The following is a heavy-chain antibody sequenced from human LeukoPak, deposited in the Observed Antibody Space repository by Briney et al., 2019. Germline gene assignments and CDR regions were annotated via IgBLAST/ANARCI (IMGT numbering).Heavy chain of an antibody. J-gene: IGHJ4*02. D-gene: IGHD3-3*01. CDR3: ARRNATTIFGVVTLYYFDY. V-gene: IGHV4-39*01. Sequence: PSETLSLTCTVSGDSISSSSSFWGWIRQPPGKGLEWIGSIYYSGSTYYNPSLKSRVTISVDTSKNQFSLKLSSVTAADTAVYYCARRNATTIFGVVTLYYFDYWGQGTLVTVSS. CDR1: GDSISSSSSF. CDR2: IYYSGST.